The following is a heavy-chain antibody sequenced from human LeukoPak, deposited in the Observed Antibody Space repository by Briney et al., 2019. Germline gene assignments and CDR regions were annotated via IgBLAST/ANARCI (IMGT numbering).Heavy chain of an antibody. CDR2: IIPILGIA. CDR1: GGTFSSYA. V-gene: IGHV1-69*04. CDR3: ARPRFDSWELPPEGFDP. J-gene: IGHJ5*02. Sequence: SVKVSCKASGGTFSSYAISWVRQAPGQGLEWVGRIIPILGIANYAQKFQGRVTITADKSTSTAYMELSSLRSEDTAVYYCARPRFDSWELPPEGFDPWGQGTLVTVSS. D-gene: IGHD1-26*01.